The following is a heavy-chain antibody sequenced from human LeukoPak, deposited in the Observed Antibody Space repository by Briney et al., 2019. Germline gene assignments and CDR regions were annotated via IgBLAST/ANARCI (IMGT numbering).Heavy chain of an antibody. CDR3: ARDVGQCLVHDAFDI. D-gene: IGHD6-19*01. V-gene: IGHV3-21*01. J-gene: IGHJ3*02. Sequence: SVKGRFTISRDNANNSLYLQMNSLRAEDTAVYYCARDVGQCLVHDAFDIWGQGTMVTVSS.